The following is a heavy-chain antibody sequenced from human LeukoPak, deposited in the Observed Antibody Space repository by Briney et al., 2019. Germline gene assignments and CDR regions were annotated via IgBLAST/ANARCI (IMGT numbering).Heavy chain of an antibody. J-gene: IGHJ4*02. D-gene: IGHD6-19*01. CDR3: ANSRQWLATGNFDY. CDR2: ISGSGGST. Sequence: PGGSLRLSCAASGFTFSSYAMSWVRQAPGKGLEWVSAISGSGGSTYYADSVKGRFTNSRDNSKNTLYLQMNSLGAEDTAVYYCANSRQWLATGNFDYWGQGTLVTVSS. V-gene: IGHV3-23*01. CDR1: GFTFSSYA.